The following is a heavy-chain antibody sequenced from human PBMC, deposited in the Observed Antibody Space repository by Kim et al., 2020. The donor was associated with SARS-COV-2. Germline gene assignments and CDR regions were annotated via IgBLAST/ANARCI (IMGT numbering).Heavy chain of an antibody. V-gene: IGHV3-23*01. D-gene: IGHD3-22*01. CDR2: ISGSGGST. CDR3: AKVAQSRITMIVVVINPAFDY. J-gene: IGHJ4*02. Sequence: GGSLRLSCAASGFTFSSYAMSWVRQAPGKGLEWVSAISGSGGSTYYADSVKGRFTISRDNSQNTLYLQMNSLRAEDTAVYYCAKVAQSRITMIVVVINPAFDYWGQGTRVTVSS. CDR1: GFTFSSYA.